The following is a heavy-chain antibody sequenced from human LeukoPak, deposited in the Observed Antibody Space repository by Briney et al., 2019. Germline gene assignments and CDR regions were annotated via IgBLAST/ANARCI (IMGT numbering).Heavy chain of an antibody. CDR3: ARHRRLDP. V-gene: IGHV4-59*08. CDR1: GDSISNYY. Sequence: SETLSLTCTVSGDSISNYYWTWIRQPPGKGLEWIGHIYYSGSTNYNPSLESRVAISIDTSKKHVCFKLTSVTAADTAVYYCARHRRLDPWGQGTLVTVSS. D-gene: IGHD6-25*01. J-gene: IGHJ5*02. CDR2: IYYSGST.